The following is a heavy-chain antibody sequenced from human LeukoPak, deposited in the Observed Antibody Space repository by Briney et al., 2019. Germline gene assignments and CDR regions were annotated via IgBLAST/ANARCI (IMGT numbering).Heavy chain of an antibody. D-gene: IGHD6-13*01. CDR3: AIAAAACQTYYYYGMDV. J-gene: IGHJ6*02. Sequence: PGGSLRLSCAASGFTFSSYAMSWIRQAPGKGLEWVSAISGSGGSTYYADSVKGRFTSSRDDSKNTLYLQMNSLRAEDMAVYYCAIAAAACQTYYYYGMDVWGQGTTVTVSS. V-gene: IGHV3-23*01. CDR2: ISGSGGST. CDR1: GFTFSSYA.